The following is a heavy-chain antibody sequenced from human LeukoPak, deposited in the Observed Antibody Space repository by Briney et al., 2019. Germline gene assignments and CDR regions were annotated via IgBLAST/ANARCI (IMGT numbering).Heavy chain of an antibody. CDR2: IDRRSETM. D-gene: IGHD3-16*01. V-gene: IGHV3-48*01. Sequence: GGSLRLSCATSGFTYSSYSFDWVRQAPGKGLEWVSYIDRRSETMYYARSVRGRFTISRDNAKNSLYLQMDSLGVEDTAVYYCARKILITFGPNSHPMDVWGQGTTVTVS. J-gene: IGHJ6*02. CDR1: GFTYSSYS. CDR3: ARKILITFGPNSHPMDV.